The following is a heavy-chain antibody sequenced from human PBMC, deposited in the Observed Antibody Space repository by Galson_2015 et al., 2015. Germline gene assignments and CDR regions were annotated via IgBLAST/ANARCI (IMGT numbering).Heavy chain of an antibody. D-gene: IGHD2-2*01. J-gene: IGHJ6*02. CDR1: GFTFSSYG. Sequence: SLRLSCAASGFTFSSYGMNWVRQAPGKGLEWVADIWHDGSNKYYVDSVKGRFTISRDNSKNSLYLQMNSLRAEDTAVYYCAREGCSCGEDGYDCMDVWGQGTPVTVSS. CDR3: AREGCSCGEDGYDCMDV. V-gene: IGHV3-33*01. CDR2: IWHDGSNK.